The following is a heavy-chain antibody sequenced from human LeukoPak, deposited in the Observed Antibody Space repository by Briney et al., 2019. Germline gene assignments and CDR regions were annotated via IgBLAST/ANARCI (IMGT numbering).Heavy chain of an antibody. V-gene: IGHV1-69*13. CDR1: GGTFSSYA. J-gene: IGHJ3*02. CDR2: IIPIFGTA. D-gene: IGHD3-22*01. Sequence: AASVKVSCKASGGTFSSYAISWVRQAPGQGLEWMGGIIPIFGTANYAQKFQGRVTITADESTSTAYMELSSLRSEDTAVYYCARGETSRVVITAAFDIWGQGAIVTVSS. CDR3: ARGETSRVVITAAFDI.